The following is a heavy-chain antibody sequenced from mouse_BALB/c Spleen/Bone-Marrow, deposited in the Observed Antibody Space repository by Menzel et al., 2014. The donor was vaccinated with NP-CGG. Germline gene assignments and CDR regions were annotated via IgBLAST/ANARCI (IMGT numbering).Heavy chain of an antibody. J-gene: IGHJ4*01. CDR3: AEITTAAYYVMDY. V-gene: IGHV14-3*02. CDR2: IDPANGNT. Sequence: VQLQQSGAELVKPGASVKLSCTASGFNIEDTYMHWVKQRPEQGLEWIGRIDPANGNTKYDPKFQGKATITADTSSNTAYLQLSSLTSEGTAVYYCAEITTAAYYVMDYWGQGTSVTVSS. CDR1: GFNIEDTY. D-gene: IGHD1-2*01.